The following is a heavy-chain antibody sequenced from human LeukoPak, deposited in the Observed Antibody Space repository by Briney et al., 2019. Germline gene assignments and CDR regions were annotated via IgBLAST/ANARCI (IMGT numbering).Heavy chain of an antibody. CDR3: VKQGGDYYDTTGKGFDY. CDR2: ISGSGGSP. CDR1: GFTFSSYA. Sequence: PGGSLRLSCAASGFTFSSYAMNWVRQAPGKGLEWVSAISGSGGSPYYADSVKGRFTISRDNSKKTVFLQMNSLKAEDTAVYYCVKQGGDYYDTTGKGFDYWPLGTLVTVSS. V-gene: IGHV3-23*01. J-gene: IGHJ4*02. D-gene: IGHD3-22*01.